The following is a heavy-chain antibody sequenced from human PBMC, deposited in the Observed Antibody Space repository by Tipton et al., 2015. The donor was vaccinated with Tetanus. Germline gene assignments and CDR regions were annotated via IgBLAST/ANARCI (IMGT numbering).Heavy chain of an antibody. CDR1: GGSISSTNYY. D-gene: IGHD5-12*01. V-gene: IGHV4-39*07. J-gene: IGHJ4*02. Sequence: TLSLTCTVSGGSISSTNYYWGWIRQPPGKGLEWIGSIYTSGSTNYNPSLKSRVTMSLDTSKNQFSLKLSSVTAADTAVYYCARVRRGATTDLDYWGQGTLVTVSS. CDR2: IYTSGST. CDR3: ARVRRGATTDLDY.